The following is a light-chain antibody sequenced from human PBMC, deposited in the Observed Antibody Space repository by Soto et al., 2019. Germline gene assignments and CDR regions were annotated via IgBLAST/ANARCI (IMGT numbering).Light chain of an antibody. V-gene: IGKV3-15*01. CDR3: QQYNNWPLT. J-gene: IGKJ4*01. CDR2: GAS. Sequence: EIVMTQSPATLSVSPGERATLSCRASQSVAGNLAWYQQKPGQAPRLLMYGASTRATGIPARFSGSGPGTEFTLTISSLESEDFGVYYCQQYNNWPLTFGGGTKVEIK. CDR1: QSVAGN.